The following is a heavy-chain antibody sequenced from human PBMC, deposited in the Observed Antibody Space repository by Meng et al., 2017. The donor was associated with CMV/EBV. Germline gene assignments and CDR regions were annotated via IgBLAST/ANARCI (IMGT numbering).Heavy chain of an antibody. CDR2: IYYSGST. CDR3: ARRYSSSWYSTGNWFNP. D-gene: IGHD6-13*01. J-gene: IGHJ5*02. V-gene: IGHV4-39*01. CDR1: GGSISSSSYY. Sequence: GSLRLSCTVSGGSISSSSYYWGWIRQPPGKGLEWIGSIYYSGSTSYNPSLKSRVTISVDTSKNQFSLKLSSVTAADTAVYYCARRYSSSWYSTGNWFNPWGQGTLVTVSS.